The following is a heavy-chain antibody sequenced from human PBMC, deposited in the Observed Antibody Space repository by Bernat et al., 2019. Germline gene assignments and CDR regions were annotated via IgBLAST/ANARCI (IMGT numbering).Heavy chain of an antibody. CDR2: ISSNGGST. CDR3: ARTRLSGYDFGY. Sequence: EVQLVESGGGLVQPGGSLRLPCAASGFTFSSYAMHWVRQAPGKALEYVSAISSNGGSTYYANSVKGRFTISRDNSKNTLYLQMGSLRAEDMAVYYCARTRLSGYDFGYWGQGTLVTVSS. D-gene: IGHD5-12*01. V-gene: IGHV3-64*01. CDR1: GFTFSSYA. J-gene: IGHJ4*02.